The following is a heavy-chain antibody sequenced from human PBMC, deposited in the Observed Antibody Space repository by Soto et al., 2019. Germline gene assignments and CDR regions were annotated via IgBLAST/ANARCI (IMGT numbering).Heavy chain of an antibody. D-gene: IGHD6-6*01. Sequence: ASVNGSCKASGYTFSTFPMHWVRQAPGQNLEWMGWINAANGDTGYSQNFQGRVTITRDTSASTAYMELSGLRYEDTAVYYCARAPKVSGSSQTRPDFWGQGTLVTVSS. V-gene: IGHV1-3*01. J-gene: IGHJ4*02. CDR2: INAANGDT. CDR3: ARAPKVSGSSQTRPDF. CDR1: GYTFSTFP.